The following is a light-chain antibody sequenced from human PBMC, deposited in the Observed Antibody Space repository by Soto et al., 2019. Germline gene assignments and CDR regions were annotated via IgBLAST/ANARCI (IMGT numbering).Light chain of an antibody. Sequence: QSALTQPASVSGSPGQSITISCTGTSSDVGGYNYVSWYQQHPGKAPKLMIYDVSNRPSGVSNRSSGSKSGNTASLTISGLQAEDEADYYCSSYTSSSPVVFGGGTKVTVL. CDR1: SSDVGGYNY. CDR3: SSYTSSSPVV. J-gene: IGLJ2*01. V-gene: IGLV2-14*01. CDR2: DVS.